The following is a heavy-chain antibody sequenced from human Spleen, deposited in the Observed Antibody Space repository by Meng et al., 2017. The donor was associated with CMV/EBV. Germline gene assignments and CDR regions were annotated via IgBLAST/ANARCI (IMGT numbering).Heavy chain of an antibody. J-gene: IGHJ6*02. CDR3: ASGCSTTTCPYYYYYGMDV. CDR2: IYYSGST. V-gene: IGHV4-39*07. CDR1: GGSISSSSHF. Sequence: SETLSLTCNVSGGSISSSSHFWGWIRQPPGKGLEWIGSIYYSGSTYYNPSLKSRVTISVDTSKNQFSLRLTSVTAADTAVYYCASGCSTTTCPYYYYYGMDVWGRGTTVTVSS. D-gene: IGHD2-2*01.